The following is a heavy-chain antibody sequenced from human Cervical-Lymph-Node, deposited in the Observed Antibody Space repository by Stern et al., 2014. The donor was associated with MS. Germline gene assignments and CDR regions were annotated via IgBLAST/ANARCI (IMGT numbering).Heavy chain of an antibody. J-gene: IGHJ4*02. CDR3: ARHQAGIAAS. V-gene: IGHV1-69*01. CDR1: GGSLSTLD. CDR2: IKPLFGTA. Sequence: VQLVESGAEVKRPESSVKVSCKASGGSLSTLDISWVRQAPGQGLEWVGEIKPLFGTANYAQKFKGRVTITADEATSTVYMELSSLKSEDTAIYFCARHQAGIAASWGQGTLVTVTS. D-gene: IGHD6-13*01.